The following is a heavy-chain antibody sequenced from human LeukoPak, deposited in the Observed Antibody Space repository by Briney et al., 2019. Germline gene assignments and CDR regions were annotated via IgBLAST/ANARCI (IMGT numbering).Heavy chain of an antibody. CDR2: IYYSGST. D-gene: IGHD3-9*01. Sequence: SETLSLTCTVSGGSISSGGYYWSWIRQHPGKGLEWIGYIYYSGSTYYNPSLKSRVTISVDTSKNQFSLKLSSVTAADTAVYYCARHREPSRYFDWLLPYYFDYWGQGTLVTVSS. CDR3: ARHREPSRYFDWLLPYYFDY. CDR1: GGSISSGGYY. V-gene: IGHV4-31*03. J-gene: IGHJ4*02.